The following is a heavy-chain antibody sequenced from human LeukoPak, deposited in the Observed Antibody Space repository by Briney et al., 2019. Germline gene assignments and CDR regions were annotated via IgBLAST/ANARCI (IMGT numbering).Heavy chain of an antibody. CDR2: ISSNGGST. D-gene: IGHD6-6*01. J-gene: IGHJ4*02. V-gene: IGHV3-64*01. CDR1: GFTFSSYG. Sequence: PGGSLRLSCAASGFTFSSYGMHWVRQAPGKGLEYVSGISSNGGSTCYANSVKGRFTISRDNSKNTLYLQMGSLRVEDMAVYYCAREYSSSSVDYWGQGTLVTVSS. CDR3: AREYSSSSVDY.